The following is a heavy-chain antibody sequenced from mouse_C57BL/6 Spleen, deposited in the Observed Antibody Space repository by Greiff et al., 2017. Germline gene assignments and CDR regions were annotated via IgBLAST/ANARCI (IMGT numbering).Heavy chain of an antibody. Sequence: VKLVESGPGILQPSQTLSLTCSFSGFSLSTFGLGVGWIRQPSGKGLEWLAHIWWDDDKYYKPALKSRLTISKDTSKNQVFLKIANVDTADTATYYCARYPDYYAMDYWGQGTSVTVSS. CDR2: IWWDDDK. CDR1: GFSLSTFGLG. J-gene: IGHJ4*01. V-gene: IGHV8-8*01. CDR3: ARYPDYYAMDY.